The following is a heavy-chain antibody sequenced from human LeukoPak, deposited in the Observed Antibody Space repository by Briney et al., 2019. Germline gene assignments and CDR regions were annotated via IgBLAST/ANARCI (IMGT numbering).Heavy chain of an antibody. Sequence: GESLMISCKVSGYSFTTYWIGWVRQTPDKGLEWMGIIYPGDSDTTYSPSFQGQVTISADKSINTAYLQWGSLRASDAAIYYCARRIAAAGADGLDVWGQGTTVTVSS. V-gene: IGHV5-51*01. CDR1: GYSFTTYW. CDR3: ARRIAAAGADGLDV. CDR2: IYPGDSDT. J-gene: IGHJ6*02. D-gene: IGHD6-13*01.